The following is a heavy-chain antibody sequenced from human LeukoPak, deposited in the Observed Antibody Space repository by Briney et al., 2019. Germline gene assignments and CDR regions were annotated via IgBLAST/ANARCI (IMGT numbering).Heavy chain of an antibody. J-gene: IGHJ5*02. CDR3: AREKGYCSGGSCYSDWFDP. CDR2: ISSSGSTI. Sequence: PGGSLRLSCAASGFTFSSYEMNWVRQAPGKGLEWVSYISSSGSTIYYADSVKGRSTISRDNAKNSLYLQMNSLRAEDTAVYYCAREKGYCSGGSCYSDWFDPWGQGTLVTVSS. V-gene: IGHV3-48*03. D-gene: IGHD2-15*01. CDR1: GFTFSSYE.